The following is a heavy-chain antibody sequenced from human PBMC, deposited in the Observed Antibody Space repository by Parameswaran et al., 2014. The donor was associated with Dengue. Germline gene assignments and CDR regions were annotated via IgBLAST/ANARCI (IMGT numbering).Heavy chain of an antibody. Sequence: VRQAPGKGLEWVSAISGSGGSTYYADSVKGRFTISRDNSKNTLYLQMNSLRAEDTAVYYCAKRYYYGSGSTGYWGQGTLVTVSS. D-gene: IGHD3-10*01. V-gene: IGHV3-23*01. CDR2: ISGSGGST. J-gene: IGHJ4*02. CDR3: AKRYYYGSGSTGY.